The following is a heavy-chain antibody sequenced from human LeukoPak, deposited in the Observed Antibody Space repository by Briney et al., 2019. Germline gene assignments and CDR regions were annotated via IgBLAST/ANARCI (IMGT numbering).Heavy chain of an antibody. CDR3: ARQMGGSPAPPDY. D-gene: IGHD1-26*01. Sequence: ASVKVSCKASGYKFTGYYIHWVRQAPGQGPEWVGWIHPNSGGTNYAQKFLGRVIMTRDTSISTSYMGLSRLTSDDTAVYFCARQMGGSPAPPDYWGQGTLVTVSS. CDR1: GYKFTGYY. J-gene: IGHJ4*02. CDR2: IHPNSGGT. V-gene: IGHV1-2*02.